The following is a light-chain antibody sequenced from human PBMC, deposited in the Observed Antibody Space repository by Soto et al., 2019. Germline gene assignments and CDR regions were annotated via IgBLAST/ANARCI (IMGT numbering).Light chain of an antibody. CDR3: QQFYDLPIT. J-gene: IGKJ5*01. CDR2: DAS. V-gene: IGKV1-33*01. Sequence: DIQMTQSPSALSASVGDRVTITCQASQDISDVLNWYQQQPGKAPKVLIYDASKLQTGVPSRFSGRGSGKDFTFTISSLQPDDSGTYYCQQFYDLPITFAQGTRLEI. CDR1: QDISDV.